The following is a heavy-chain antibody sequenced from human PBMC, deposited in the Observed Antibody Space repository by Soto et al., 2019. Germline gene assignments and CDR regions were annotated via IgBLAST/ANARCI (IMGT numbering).Heavy chain of an antibody. CDR1: GGSFSVYY. Sequence: PSDTLSLTCAVYGGSFSVYYWTWIRQPPGTGLEWIGEINHSGSTNYNPSLKSRVTISVDTSKNQFSLKLTSVTAADTAVYYCARDKITGLFDYWGQGTLFTVSS. V-gene: IGHV4-34*01. J-gene: IGHJ4*02. CDR2: INHSGST. CDR3: ARDKITGLFDY. D-gene: IGHD2-8*02.